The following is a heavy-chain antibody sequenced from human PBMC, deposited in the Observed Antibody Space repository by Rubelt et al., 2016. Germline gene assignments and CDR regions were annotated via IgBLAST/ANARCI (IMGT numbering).Heavy chain of an antibody. CDR2: ISSSGART. CDR3: ANGMTPDY. J-gene: IGHJ4*02. CDR1: GFTFGSYG. D-gene: IGHD2-15*01. V-gene: IGHV3-23*01. Sequence: SRGTLVQPGGSLRLSCAASGFTFGSYGMSWVRQAPGKGLEWVSAISSSGARTKYADSVKGRFTISRDNSKNTVYLQMNSLRAEDTAVYYCANGMTPDYWGQGTLVTVSS.